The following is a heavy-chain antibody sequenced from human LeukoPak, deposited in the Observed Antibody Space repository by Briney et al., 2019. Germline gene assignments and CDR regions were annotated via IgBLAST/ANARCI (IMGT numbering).Heavy chain of an antibody. Sequence: PGGSLRLSCAASGFIASHNYMTWVRQAPGKGLEWISVIYIYGTTYYADSVKGRFTISRDQANNTLYLQMNTLRDEDTAVYYCARGPRYSFYWGQGTLVSVSS. CDR2: IYIYGTT. CDR1: GFIASHNY. V-gene: IGHV3-53*01. J-gene: IGHJ4*02. D-gene: IGHD6-13*01. CDR3: ARGPRYSFY.